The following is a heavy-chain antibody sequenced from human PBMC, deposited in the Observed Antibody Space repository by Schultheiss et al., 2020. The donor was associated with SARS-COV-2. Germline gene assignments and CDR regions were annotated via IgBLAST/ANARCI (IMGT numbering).Heavy chain of an antibody. CDR3: ARDRARDLLEKYAFDI. J-gene: IGHJ3*02. D-gene: IGHD1-26*01. CDR1: GGTFSSYA. Sequence: KISCKASGGTFSSYAISWVRQAPGQGLEWMGGIIPIFGTANYAQKFQGRVTITADESTSTAYMELSSLRSEDTAVYYCARDRARDLLEKYAFDIWGQGTMVTVSS. CDR2: IIPIFGTA. V-gene: IGHV1-69*01.